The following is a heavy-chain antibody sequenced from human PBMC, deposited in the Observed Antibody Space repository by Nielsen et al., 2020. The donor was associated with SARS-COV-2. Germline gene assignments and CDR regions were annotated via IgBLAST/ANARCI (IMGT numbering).Heavy chain of an antibody. J-gene: IGHJ3*02. CDR2: IKQDGSEK. V-gene: IGHV3-7*03. D-gene: IGHD6-13*01. CDR3: ARDLYSSSWYPLAAFDI. Sequence: WIRQPPGQGLEWVANIKQDGSEKYYVDSVKGRFTISRDNSKNSLYLQMNSLRAEDMAVYYCARDLYSSSWYPLAAFDIWGQGTMVTVSS.